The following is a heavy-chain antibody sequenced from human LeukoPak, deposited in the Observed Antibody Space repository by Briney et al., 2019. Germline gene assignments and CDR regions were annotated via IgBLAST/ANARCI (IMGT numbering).Heavy chain of an antibody. CDR2: IYYSGST. V-gene: IGHV4-59*01. CDR3: ARTATIAAAGTNRAFDY. CDR1: GGSISSYY. Sequence: SETLSLTCTVSGGSISSYYWSWIRQPPGKGLEWIRYIYYSGSTNYNPSLKSRVTISVDTSKNQFSLKLSSVTTADTAVYYCARTATIAAAGTNRAFDYWGQGTLVTVSS. D-gene: IGHD6-13*01. J-gene: IGHJ4*02.